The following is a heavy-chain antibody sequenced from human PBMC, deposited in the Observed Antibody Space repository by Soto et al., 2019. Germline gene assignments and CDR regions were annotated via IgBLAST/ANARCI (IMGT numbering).Heavy chain of an antibody. CDR2: ISYDGSNK. V-gene: IGHV3-30-3*01. J-gene: IGHJ4*02. CDR1: GFTFSSYA. D-gene: IGHD3-10*01. Sequence: QVQLVESGGGVVQPGRSLRLSCAASGFTFSSYAMHWVRQAPGKGLEWEAVISYDGSNKYYADSVKGRFTISRDNSKNTLYLQMNSLRAEDTAVYYCARDQVTMVRGVPDYWGQGTLVTVSS. CDR3: ARDQVTMVRGVPDY.